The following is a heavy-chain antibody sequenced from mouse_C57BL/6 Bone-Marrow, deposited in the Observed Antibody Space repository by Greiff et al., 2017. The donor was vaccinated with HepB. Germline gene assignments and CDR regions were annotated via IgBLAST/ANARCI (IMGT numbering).Heavy chain of an antibody. CDR1: GYSFTGYY. D-gene: IGHD3-2*02. Sequence: VQLQQSGPELVKPGASVKISCKASGYSFTGYYMNWVKQSPEKSLEWIGEINPSTGGTTYNQKFKAKATLTVDKSSSTAYMQLKRLTSEDSAVYYCAREDSSGLYAMDYWGQGTSVTVSS. V-gene: IGHV1-42*01. CDR2: INPSTGGT. J-gene: IGHJ4*01. CDR3: AREDSSGLYAMDY.